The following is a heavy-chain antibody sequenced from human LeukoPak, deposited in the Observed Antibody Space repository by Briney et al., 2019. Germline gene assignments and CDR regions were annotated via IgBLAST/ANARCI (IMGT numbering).Heavy chain of an antibody. V-gene: IGHV3-30*18. Sequence: GGSLRLSCAASGLTFSSYGMYWVRQAPGKGLEWVAVISYDGSGKYYADSVKGRFTVSRDNSKTTLYLQMNSLRAEDTAVYYCAKGASESSTWYTYFDYWGQGTLVTVSS. CDR2: ISYDGSGK. J-gene: IGHJ4*02. CDR3: AKGASESSTWYTYFDY. CDR1: GLTFSSYG. D-gene: IGHD6-13*01.